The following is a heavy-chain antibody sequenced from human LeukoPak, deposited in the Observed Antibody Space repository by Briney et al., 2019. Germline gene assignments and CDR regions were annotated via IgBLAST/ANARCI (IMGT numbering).Heavy chain of an antibody. CDR3: ARDTSSGWYYFDY. CDR2: MYISGST. CDR1: GVSISSYY. V-gene: IGHV4-4*07. Sequence: SETLSLTCTVSGVSISSYYWSWIRQPAGKGLEWIGRMYISGSTNYNPSLKSRVTMSVDTSKNQFSLNLSSVTAADTAVYYCARDTSSGWYYFDYWGQGTLVTVSS. D-gene: IGHD6-19*01. J-gene: IGHJ4*02.